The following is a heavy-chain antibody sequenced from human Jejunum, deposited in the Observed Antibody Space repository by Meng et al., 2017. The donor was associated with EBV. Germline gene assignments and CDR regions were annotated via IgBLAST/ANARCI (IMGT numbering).Heavy chain of an antibody. D-gene: IGHD3-16*02. CDR1: GFTFSSYS. Sequence: GELGGSGGGLGKPGGSLRLSCAASGFTFSSYSMNWVRQAPGKGLEWVSYISSGSSFIYYADSVKGRFTISRDDAKNSLSLQMNNLGADDTAVYYCVRDSSFNVHWGQGTLVTVSS. J-gene: IGHJ4*02. CDR3: VRDSSFNVH. V-gene: IGHV3-21*02. CDR2: ISSGSSFI.